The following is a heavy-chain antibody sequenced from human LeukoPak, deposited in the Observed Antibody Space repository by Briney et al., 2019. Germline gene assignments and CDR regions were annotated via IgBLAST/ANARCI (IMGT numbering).Heavy chain of an antibody. Sequence: PSETLSLTCTVSGVSISSGDYYWSWIRQPPGKGLEWIGYIYYSGSTYYNPSLKSRVTISVDTSKNQFSLKLSSVTAADTAVYYCASTEDCGGDCYQAYFDYWGQGTLVTVSS. CDR1: GVSISSGDYY. J-gene: IGHJ4*02. D-gene: IGHD2-21*02. V-gene: IGHV4-30-4*01. CDR3: ASTEDCGGDCYQAYFDY. CDR2: IYYSGST.